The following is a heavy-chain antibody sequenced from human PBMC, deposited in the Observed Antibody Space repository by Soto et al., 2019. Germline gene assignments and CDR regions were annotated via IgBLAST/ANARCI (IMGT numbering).Heavy chain of an antibody. CDR1: GYTFTAYY. CDR3: ARNMDYYYGRGSGNGHGV. CDR2: INPKFGDT. Sequence: QVQLVQSGAEVKEPGDSVRVSCEASGYTFTAYYIHWVRQAPGQGLEWMGWINPKFGDTTYAQDFQGXVXXXRXXSXSTVYMELSSLTSDDTAIYYCARNMDYYYGRGSGNGHGVWGQGTTVTVFS. V-gene: IGHV1-2*02. J-gene: IGHJ6*02. D-gene: IGHD3-10*02.